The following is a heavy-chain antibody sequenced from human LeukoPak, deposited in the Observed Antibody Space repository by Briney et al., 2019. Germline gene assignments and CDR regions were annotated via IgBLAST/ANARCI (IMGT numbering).Heavy chain of an antibody. CDR1: GFTVSSNY. D-gene: IGHD6-13*01. Sequence: GGSLRLSCAASGFTVSSNYMSWVRQAPGKGLEWVSVIYSGGSTYYADSVKGRFTISRDNSKNTLYLQMNSPRAEDTAVYYCARSGSSWFEYYFDYWGQGTLVTVSS. V-gene: IGHV3-53*01. J-gene: IGHJ4*02. CDR3: ARSGSSWFEYYFDY. CDR2: IYSGGST.